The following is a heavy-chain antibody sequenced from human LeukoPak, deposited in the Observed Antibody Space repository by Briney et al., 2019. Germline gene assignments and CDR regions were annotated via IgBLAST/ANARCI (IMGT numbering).Heavy chain of an antibody. V-gene: IGHV4-39*01. J-gene: IGHJ4*02. CDR2: IYYTGST. D-gene: IGHD3-22*01. CDR1: GGSISNNNCY. Sequence: SETLSLTCTVSGGSISNNNCYWGWIRQPPGKGLEWIGNIYYTGSTYYDPSLKSRVTISVDTSKNQFSLKLSSVTAADTAVYYCARHRGDYYDSSGSFDYWGQGTLVTVSS. CDR3: ARHRGDYYDSSGSFDY.